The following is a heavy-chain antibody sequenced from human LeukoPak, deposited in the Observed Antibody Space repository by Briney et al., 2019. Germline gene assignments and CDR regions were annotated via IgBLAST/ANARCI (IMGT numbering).Heavy chain of an antibody. Sequence: TGASLQISCKGSGSIFTSYWISWVRPLPGKGLEWMGRIDPSDSYTNYSPSFQGHVTISADKSISTAYLQWSSLKASDTAMYYCASTVATYIDYWGQGTLVTVSS. J-gene: IGHJ4*02. CDR2: IDPSDSYT. CDR1: GSIFTSYW. CDR3: ASTVATYIDY. D-gene: IGHD5-12*01. V-gene: IGHV5-10-1*01.